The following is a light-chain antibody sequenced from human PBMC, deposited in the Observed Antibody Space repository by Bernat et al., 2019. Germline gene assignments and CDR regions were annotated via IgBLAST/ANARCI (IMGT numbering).Light chain of an antibody. Sequence: EIVLTQSPGTLSLSPGERATLSCRASQSVSSSYIAWYKQKPGQAPRLLIYGASSRATGIPDRFSGSGSGTDFTLTISRLEPEDFEVYYCQQYSSSPLTFGQGTKVKIK. CDR1: QSVSSSY. CDR3: QQYSSSPLT. CDR2: GAS. J-gene: IGKJ1*01. V-gene: IGKV3-20*01.